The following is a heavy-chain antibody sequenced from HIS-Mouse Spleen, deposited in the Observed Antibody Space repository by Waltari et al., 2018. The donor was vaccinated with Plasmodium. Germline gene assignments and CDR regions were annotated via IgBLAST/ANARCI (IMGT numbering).Heavy chain of an antibody. J-gene: IGHJ4*02. D-gene: IGHD7-27*01. CDR2: ISYDGSNK. CDR3: ATSGLTGGTYYFDY. V-gene: IGHV3-30*03. Sequence: AQLVEAGGGVVQSGRSQRLTCAASGFTVSRYGMHWVRQAPGKGLEWVAVISYDGSNKYYADSVKGRFTISRDNSKNTLYLQMNSLRAEDTAVYYCATSGLTGGTYYFDYWGQGTLVTVSS. CDR1: GFTVSRYG.